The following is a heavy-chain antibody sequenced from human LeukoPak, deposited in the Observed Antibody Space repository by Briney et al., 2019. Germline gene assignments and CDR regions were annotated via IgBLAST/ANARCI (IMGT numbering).Heavy chain of an antibody. V-gene: IGHV4-39*02. CDR3: ARERDSALDYYYMDV. Sequence: SEALSLTCTVSGGSISSRPYSWGWLRQPPGKGLEWLGSFYYSGSTYYKPSLKSRLTISVDTSKNQFSLKLSSVTAADTAVYYCARERDSALDYYYMDVWGKGTTVTISS. J-gene: IGHJ6*03. CDR1: GGSISSRPYS. CDR2: FYYSGST. D-gene: IGHD5-24*01.